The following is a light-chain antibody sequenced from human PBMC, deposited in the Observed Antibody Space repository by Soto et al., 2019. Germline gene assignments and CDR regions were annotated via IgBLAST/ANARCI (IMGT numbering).Light chain of an antibody. CDR2: DAS. CDR3: QQYNNRPLT. Sequence: EIVMTQSPATLSVSPGERATLSCRAIHRDKTYLACHQQRRGVEPTLSIYDASTRATDIPGRSGDRGSETEFTLAICSLHSEDFARYYCQQYNNRPLTFGVGTKVDIK. J-gene: IGKJ4*02. V-gene: IGKV3-15*01. CDR1: HRDKTY.